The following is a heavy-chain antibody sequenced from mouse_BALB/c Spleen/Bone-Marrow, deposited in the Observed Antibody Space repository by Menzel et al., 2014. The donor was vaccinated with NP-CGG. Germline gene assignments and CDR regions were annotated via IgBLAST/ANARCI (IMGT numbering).Heavy chain of an antibody. J-gene: IGHJ3*01. Sequence: QVQLQQSGPGLVAPSQSLSIPCTVSGFSLTTYGVYWVRQPPGKGLEWLGVIWAGGSTNYNSALMSRLSISKDNSKSQVFLKMNSLQTDDTAMYYCARGYDYDSFAYWGQGTPVTVSA. CDR3: ARGYDYDSFAY. CDR2: IWAGGST. V-gene: IGHV2-9*02. CDR1: GFSLTTYG. D-gene: IGHD2-4*01.